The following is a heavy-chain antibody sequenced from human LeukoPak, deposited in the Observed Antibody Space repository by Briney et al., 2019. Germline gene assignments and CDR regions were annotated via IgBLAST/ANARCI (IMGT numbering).Heavy chain of an antibody. V-gene: IGHV3-23*01. CDR1: GFTFSSFP. CDR3: AKKGYYDGSGYYMYYFDH. J-gene: IGHJ4*02. Sequence: GGSLRLSCAASGFTFSSFPMSWVRQAPGKGLEWVSAISGSGGGTIYADSVKGRFTISRDNSKNTLYMQMNNLRVEDTAVYYCAKKGYYDGSGYYMYYFDHWGQGTLVTVSS. CDR2: ISGSGGGT. D-gene: IGHD3-22*01.